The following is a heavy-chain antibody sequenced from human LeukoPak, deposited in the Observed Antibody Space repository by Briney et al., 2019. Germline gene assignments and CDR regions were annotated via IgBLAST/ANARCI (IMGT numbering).Heavy chain of an antibody. CDR2: IIPILDLT. CDR3: AGDRTGLYFDF. J-gene: IGHJ4*02. Sequence: GASVKVSCKASGGTFNNNAINWVRQAPGQGLEWMGRIIPILDLTNYAEKFQDRVTITADKSTNTAYMELSSLRSEDTAVYYCAGDRTGLYFDFWGQGTLLTVSS. V-gene: IGHV1-69*04. D-gene: IGHD3/OR15-3a*01. CDR1: GGTFNNNA.